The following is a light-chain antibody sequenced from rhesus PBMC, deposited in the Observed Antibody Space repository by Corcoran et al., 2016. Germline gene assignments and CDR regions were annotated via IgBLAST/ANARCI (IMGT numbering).Light chain of an antibody. Sequence: DIQMTQSPSSLSASVGDRVTITCRARQGITNDLAWYQQKPGETPKLLIYEASRLQSGIPSRFSGSGSGTDFTRNISSLQPEDFPTYYWQHYYRTPFTFGPGTKLEIK. CDR3: QHYYRTPFT. V-gene: IGKV1-33*02. CDR1: QGITND. CDR2: EAS. J-gene: IGKJ3*01.